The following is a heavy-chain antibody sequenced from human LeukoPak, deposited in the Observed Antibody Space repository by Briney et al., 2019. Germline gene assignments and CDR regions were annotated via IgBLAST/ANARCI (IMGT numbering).Heavy chain of an antibody. D-gene: IGHD3-10*01. J-gene: IGHJ4*02. CDR1: GFTFSSYG. CDR3: AKHRIPVRGVIEASFDY. V-gene: IGHV3-30*18. Sequence: GGSLRLSCAASGFTFSSYGMHWVRQAPGKGLEWVAVISYDGSNKYYADSVKGRFTISRDNSKNTLYLQMNSLRAEDTAVYYCAKHRIPVRGVIEASFDYWGQGTLVTVSS. CDR2: ISYDGSNK.